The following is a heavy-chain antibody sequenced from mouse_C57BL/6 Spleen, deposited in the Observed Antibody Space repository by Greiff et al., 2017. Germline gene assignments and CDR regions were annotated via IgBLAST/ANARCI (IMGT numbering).Heavy chain of an antibody. CDR1: GYTFTDYE. CDR3: TRRDWDLYAMDY. CDR2: IDPETGGT. D-gene: IGHD4-1*01. Sequence: QVQLQQSGAELVRPGASVTLSCKASGYTFTDYEMHWVKQTPVHGLEWIGAIDPETGGTAYNQKFKGKAILTADKSSSTAYLALRSLTSEDSAVYYCTRRDWDLYAMDYWGQGTSVTVSS. J-gene: IGHJ4*01. V-gene: IGHV1-15*01.